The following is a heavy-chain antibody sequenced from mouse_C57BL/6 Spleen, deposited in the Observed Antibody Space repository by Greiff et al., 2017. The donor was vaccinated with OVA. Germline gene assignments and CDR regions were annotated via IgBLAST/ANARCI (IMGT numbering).Heavy chain of an antibody. Sequence: VKLMESRAELVRPGASVTLSCKASGYTFTDYEMHWVKQTPVHGLEWIGAIDPETGGTAYNQKFKGKAILTADKSSSTAYMELRSLTSEDSAVYYCTRRVYWYFDVWGTGTTVTVSS. CDR2: IDPETGGT. V-gene: IGHV1-15*01. CDR3: TRRVYWYFDV. CDR1: GYTFTDYE. J-gene: IGHJ1*03.